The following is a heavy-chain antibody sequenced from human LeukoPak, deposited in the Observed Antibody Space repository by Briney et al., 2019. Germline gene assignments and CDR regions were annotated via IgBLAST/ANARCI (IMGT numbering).Heavy chain of an antibody. CDR2: ISSSSSYI. CDR1: GFTFSSYW. V-gene: IGHV3-21*01. J-gene: IGHJ4*02. Sequence: GGSLRLSCAASGFTFSSYWMNWVRQAPGKGLEWVSSISSSSSYIYYADSVKGRFTISRDNAKNSLYLQMNSLRAEDTAVYYCARVSGSWFDYWGQGTLVTVSS. CDR3: ARVSGSWFDY. D-gene: IGHD3-10*01.